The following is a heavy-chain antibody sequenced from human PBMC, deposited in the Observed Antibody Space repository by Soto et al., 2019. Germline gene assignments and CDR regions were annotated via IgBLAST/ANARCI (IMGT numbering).Heavy chain of an antibody. CDR1: GYTFTGYY. V-gene: IGHV1-2*02. D-gene: IGHD1-7*01. CDR2: INPNSGGT. CDR3: ARDRKLELPYYYYGMDV. Sequence: QVQLVQSGAEVKKPGASVKVSCKASGYTFTGYYMTWVRQAPGQGLEWMGWINPNSGGTNYAQKVQGRVTMTMDTSISTAYMELSRLSSDDTAVYYCARDRKLELPYYYYGMDVWGQGTTVTVSS. J-gene: IGHJ6*02.